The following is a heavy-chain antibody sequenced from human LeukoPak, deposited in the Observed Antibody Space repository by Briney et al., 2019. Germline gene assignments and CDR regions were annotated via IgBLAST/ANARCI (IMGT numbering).Heavy chain of an antibody. D-gene: IGHD3-3*01. CDR3: ARDGLRDFWSGYNFDY. V-gene: IGHV3-7*01. J-gene: IGHJ4*02. CDR2: INQDGSEK. CDR1: GFTFSTYW. Sequence: PGGSLRLSCAVSGFTFSTYWMSWVRQAPGKGLEWVANINQDGSEKYYVDSVKGRFTISRDNAKSSLYLQMNSLRAEDTAVYYCARDGLRDFWSGYNFDYWGQGTLVTVSS.